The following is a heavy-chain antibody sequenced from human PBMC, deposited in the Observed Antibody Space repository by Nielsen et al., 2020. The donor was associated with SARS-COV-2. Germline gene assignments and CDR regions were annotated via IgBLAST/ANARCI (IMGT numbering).Heavy chain of an antibody. V-gene: IGHV4-59*06. CDR2: IYYSGST. D-gene: IGHD5-24*01. J-gene: IGHJ4*02. Sequence: SETLSLTCTVSGGSISSYYWSWIRQHPGKGLEWIGYIYYSGSTYYNPSLKSRVTISVDTSKNQFSLKLSSVTAADTAVYYCARSRDGYNYWYFDYWGQGTLVTVSS. CDR1: GGSISSYY. CDR3: ARSRDGYNYWYFDY.